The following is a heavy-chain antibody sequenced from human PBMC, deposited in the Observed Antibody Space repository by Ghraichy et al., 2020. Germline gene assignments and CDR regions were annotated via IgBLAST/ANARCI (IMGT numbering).Heavy chain of an antibody. CDR3: ARALALGYSSGWDSSYYYYGMDV. V-gene: IGHV3-21*01. CDR2: ISSSSSYI. D-gene: IGHD6-19*01. CDR1: GFTFSSYS. J-gene: IGHJ6*02. Sequence: GGSLRLSCAASGFTFSSYSMNWVRQAPGKGLEWVSSISSSSSYIYYADSVKGRFTISRDNAKNSLYLQMNSLRAEDTAVYYCARALALGYSSGWDSSYYYYGMDVWGQGTTVTVSS.